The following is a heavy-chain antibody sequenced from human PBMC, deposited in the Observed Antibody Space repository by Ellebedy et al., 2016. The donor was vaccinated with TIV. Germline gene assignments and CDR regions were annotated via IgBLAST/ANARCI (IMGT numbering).Heavy chain of an antibody. CDR1: GFSLSTNGVG. D-gene: IGHD2-2*01. Sequence: SGPTLVKPTQTLTLTCTFSGFSLSTNGVGVGWIRQPPGKALEWLALIYWNDDKRYSPSLKSRLTITKDTSKNQVVLTMTNMDPVDTATYYCARLYCSSTSCYGYYYGMDVWGQGTTVTVSS. J-gene: IGHJ6*02. CDR3: ARLYCSSTSCYGYYYGMDV. CDR2: IYWNDDK. V-gene: IGHV2-5*01.